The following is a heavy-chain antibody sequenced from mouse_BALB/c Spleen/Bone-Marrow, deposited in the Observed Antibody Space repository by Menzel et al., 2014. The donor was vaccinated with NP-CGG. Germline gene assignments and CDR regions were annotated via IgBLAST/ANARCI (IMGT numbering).Heavy chain of an antibody. CDR2: IRSGGSYT. CDR1: GSTFSGYT. D-gene: IGHD1-1*01. CDR3: TRDPYYYGSSYAMDY. V-gene: IGHV5-6-4*01. J-gene: IGHJ4*01. Sequence: VKLMESGGGLVRPGGSLKLSCAASGSTFSGYTMSWVRQTPGKGLEWVATIRSGGSYTYYPDCVKGRFTISRDNAKNTLYLQMSSLKPEDTAMYYCTRDPYYYGSSYAMDYWGQGTSVTVSS.